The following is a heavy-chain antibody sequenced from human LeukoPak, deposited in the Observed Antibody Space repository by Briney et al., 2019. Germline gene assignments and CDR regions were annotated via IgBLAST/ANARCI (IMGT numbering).Heavy chain of an antibody. D-gene: IGHD3-10*01. Sequence: SETLSLTCTVSGYSISTGYYWGWIRQPPGKGLEWIGSMYHSGSTYYNPSLKSRVTMSADTSKNQFSLKLSSVTAADTAVYYCARSLYYYGSDSFDIWGQGTMVTVSS. CDR1: GYSISTGYY. CDR3: ARSLYYYGSDSFDI. V-gene: IGHV4-38-2*02. J-gene: IGHJ3*02. CDR2: MYHSGST.